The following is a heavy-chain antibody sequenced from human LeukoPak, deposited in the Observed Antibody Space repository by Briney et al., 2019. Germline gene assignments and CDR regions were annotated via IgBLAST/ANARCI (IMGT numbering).Heavy chain of an antibody. J-gene: IGHJ5*02. CDR1: GFTFSSYW. V-gene: IGHV3-7*02. CDR3: ASAYFYDSSDL. D-gene: IGHD3-22*01. CDR2: IKQDGSEK. Sequence: GSLRLSCAASGFTFSSYWMSWVRQAPGKGLEWVANIKQDGSEKYYVDSVKGRFTISRDNAKNSLYLQMNSLRDEDTAVYYCASAYFYDSSDLWGQGTLVTVSS.